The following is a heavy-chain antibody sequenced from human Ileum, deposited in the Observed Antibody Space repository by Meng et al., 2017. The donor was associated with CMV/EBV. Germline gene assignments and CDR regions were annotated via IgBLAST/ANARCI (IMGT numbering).Heavy chain of an antibody. Sequence: GESLKISWVDSAFFNDYYMSWIRQAPGKGLEWVSYISGRGTTIYYTDSVKGRFTISRDNAKKSLYLQMNSLRAEDTAIYYCGTGSVSARSTTRFWGQGTLVTVSS. CDR2: ISGRGTTI. CDR3: GTGSVSARSTTRF. CDR1: AFFNDYY. D-gene: IGHD2-21*01. J-gene: IGHJ4*02. V-gene: IGHV3-11*04.